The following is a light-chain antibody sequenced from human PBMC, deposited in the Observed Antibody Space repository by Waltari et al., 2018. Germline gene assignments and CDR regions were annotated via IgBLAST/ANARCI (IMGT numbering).Light chain of an antibody. CDR1: SSHSGQYHL. J-gene: IGLJ1*01. CDR3: CSYAGHSTYV. CDR2: EVS. Sequence: QSALTQPASVSGSPGQSITISCTGTSSHSGQYHLVSWYQQHPGKAPKLMIYEVSQRPSGVSNRFSGSKSGNTASLTISGLQPEDETDYYCCSYAGHSTYVFGTGTKVTVL. V-gene: IGLV2-23*02.